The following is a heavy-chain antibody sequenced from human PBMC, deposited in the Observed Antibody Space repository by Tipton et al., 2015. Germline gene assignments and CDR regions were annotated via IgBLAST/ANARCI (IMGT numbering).Heavy chain of an antibody. CDR3: ARSGGYGWVY. CDR1: GLNFNNYW. D-gene: IGHD5-12*01. V-gene: IGHV3-7*01. Sequence: SLRLSCAASGLNFNNYWMTWVRQAPGKGLEWVANIKPDGSGSYYLDSVKGRFTFSRDNAQNSLFLQMNSLRVEDTAVYYCARSGGYGWVYWGQGALVTVSS. J-gene: IGHJ4*02. CDR2: IKPDGSGS.